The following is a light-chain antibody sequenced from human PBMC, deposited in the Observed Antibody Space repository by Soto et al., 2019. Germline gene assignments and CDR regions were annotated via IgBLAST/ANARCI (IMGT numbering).Light chain of an antibody. V-gene: IGKV1-13*02. CDR3: QQFNSYPT. CDR1: QGISSA. Sequence: AIQLTQSPSSLSASVGDRVTITCRASQGISSALAWYQQKPGKAPKLLIYDASSLESGVPSRFSGSGSGTDFTSTISSRQPEDFATYYCQQFNSYPTFGQGTKMEIK. CDR2: DAS. J-gene: IGKJ2*01.